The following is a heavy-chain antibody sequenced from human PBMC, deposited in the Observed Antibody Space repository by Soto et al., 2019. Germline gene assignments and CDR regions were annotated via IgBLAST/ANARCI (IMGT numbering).Heavy chain of an antibody. CDR1: GGSFSGYH. CDR2: INQSGST. CDR3: ARGIAMKVTVETDAPDKNYLDT. D-gene: IGHD3-22*01. V-gene: IGHV4-34*01. J-gene: IGHJ4*02. Sequence: LETLSLSCAVYGGSFSGYHWSWIRQPAGKGREWVGEINQSGSTNYNPSLKSRVTVSVDTSKNQFYLKLNPVTAAATAVYYCARGIAMKVTVETDAPDKNYLDTWGQATLVTVSA.